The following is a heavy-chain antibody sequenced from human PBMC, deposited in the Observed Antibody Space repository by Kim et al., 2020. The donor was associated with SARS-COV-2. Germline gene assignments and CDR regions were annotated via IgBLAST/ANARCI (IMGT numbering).Heavy chain of an antibody. D-gene: IGHD6-6*01. CDR2: INSSSSYI. CDR3: ARDYSISSGLDA. Sequence: GGSLRLSCAASGFTISDYSMHWVRQAPGKGLEWVSYINSSSSYIFYGDSVKGRFTVSRDNGKNSQYLQMSGLRDEDTALYYCARDYSISSGLDAGGQGTLVIVSS. CDR1: GFTISDYS. J-gene: IGHJ5*02. V-gene: IGHV3-48*02.